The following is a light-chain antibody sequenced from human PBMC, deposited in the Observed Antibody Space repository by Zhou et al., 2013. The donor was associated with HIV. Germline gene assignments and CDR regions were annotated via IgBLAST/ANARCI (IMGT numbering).Light chain of an antibody. CDR2: GAS. J-gene: IGKJ2*01. Sequence: EIVLTQSPGTLSLSPGERATLSCRSSQSVSTDLAWYQQRPGQPSRLLIYGASTRATGIPVRFSGSGSGTEFTLTISSLQSEDVAVYYCQQYKEWLYTFGQGTRLEIK. V-gene: IGKV3-15*01. CDR1: QSVSTD. CDR3: QQYKEWLYT.